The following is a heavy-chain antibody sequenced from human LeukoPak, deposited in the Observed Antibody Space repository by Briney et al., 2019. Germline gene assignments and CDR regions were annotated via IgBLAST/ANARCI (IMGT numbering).Heavy chain of an antibody. CDR1: GGSISSYH. CDR3: AEHKGSRWNNWYDP. V-gene: IGHV4-59*08. Sequence: SETLSLTCTVSGGSISSYHWSWIRQPPGKALEGIGYNYYSGSTNYNPSLNSRVTKSVDTSKNQFSLKLSSVTAVDTAVYYCAEHKGSRWNNWYDPWGQGTLVTVSS. J-gene: IGHJ5*02. D-gene: IGHD6-13*01. CDR2: NYYSGST.